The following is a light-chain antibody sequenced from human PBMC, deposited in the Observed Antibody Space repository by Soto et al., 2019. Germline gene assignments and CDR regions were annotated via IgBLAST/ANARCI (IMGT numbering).Light chain of an antibody. V-gene: IGLV2-14*01. J-gene: IGLJ1*01. CDR3: QSYDSSLSGFYV. Sequence: QSALTQPASVSGSPGQSIIISCTGTSSDVGGYNYVSWYQQHPGKAPKLMIYDVSNRPSGVSNRFSGSKSGNTASLTISGLQAEDEADYYCQSYDSSLSGFYVFGTGTKLTVL. CDR1: SSDVGGYNY. CDR2: DVS.